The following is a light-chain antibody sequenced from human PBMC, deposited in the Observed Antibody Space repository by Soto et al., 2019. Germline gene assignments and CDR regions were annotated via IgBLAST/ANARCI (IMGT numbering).Light chain of an antibody. J-gene: IGKJ1*01. CDR2: AAS. CDR3: PQTSSTPWT. V-gene: IGKV1-39*01. Sequence: IHSYSTLSSSLVERVAITCRASQRIGTWVAWYQQKPGKAPKLLIYAASSLQSGVPSRFSGSGSGTDFTLTISSLQPQDFATYYCPQTSSTPWTSAQGTK. CDR1: QRIGTW.